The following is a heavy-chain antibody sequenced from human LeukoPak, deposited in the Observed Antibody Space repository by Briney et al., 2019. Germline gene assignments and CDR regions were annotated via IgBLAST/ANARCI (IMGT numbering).Heavy chain of an antibody. CDR1: GLTFSNYA. V-gene: IGHV3-48*01. Sequence: GGSLRLSCAASGLTFSNYAMNWVRQAPGKGLEWVSYISSSSSTIYYADSVKGRFTISRDNAKNSLYLQMNSLRAEDTAVYYCARGSTYYDSSGQVPFDYWGQGTLVTVSS. D-gene: IGHD3-22*01. CDR2: ISSSSSTI. J-gene: IGHJ4*02. CDR3: ARGSTYYDSSGQVPFDY.